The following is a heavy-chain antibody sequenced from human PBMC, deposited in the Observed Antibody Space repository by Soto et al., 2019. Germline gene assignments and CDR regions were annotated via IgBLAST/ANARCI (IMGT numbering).Heavy chain of an antibody. CDR3: ARDLAAVPRAFDY. V-gene: IGHV4-59*01. J-gene: IGHJ4*02. CDR1: GASISSYF. D-gene: IGHD6-13*01. Sequence: SETLSLTCTVSGASISSYFYIWVRQPPGKGLGWIGSVYYTGTTDYNPSLKSRVTISVDTSKTQVSLNLRSVTAADTAVYYCARDLAAVPRAFDYWGRGTLVTVSS. CDR2: VYYTGTT.